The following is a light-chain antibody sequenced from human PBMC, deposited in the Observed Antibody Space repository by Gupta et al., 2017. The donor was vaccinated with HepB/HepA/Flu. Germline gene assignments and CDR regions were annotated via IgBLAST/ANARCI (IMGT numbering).Light chain of an antibody. CDR3: QSYDNSRTAVV. V-gene: IGLV1-40*01. J-gene: IGLJ2*01. CDR2: GNT. Sequence: QSVLTQPPSVSGAPGQRVTISCTGNRSNIGAGYVVQWYQQLPGRAPKLLMYGNTNRPSGVPDRFSGSKSGTSASLAITGLQAEDEADYYCQSYDNSRTAVVFGGGTKLTVL. CDR1: RSNIGAGYV.